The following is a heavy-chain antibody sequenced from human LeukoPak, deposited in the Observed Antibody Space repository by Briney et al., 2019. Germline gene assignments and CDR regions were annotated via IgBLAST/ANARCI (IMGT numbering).Heavy chain of an antibody. J-gene: IGHJ4*02. D-gene: IGHD3-10*01. CDR1: GFTFSNYG. CDR2: IRYDGRNK. V-gene: IGHV3-30*02. Sequence: GGSLRLSCAASGFTFSNYGMHWVRQAPGKGLEWVGFIRYDGRNKYYADFVKGRFTISRDNSKNTLYLQMNSLRAEDTALYYCARKGGSGSLNYFDYWGQGTLVTVSS. CDR3: ARKGGSGSLNYFDY.